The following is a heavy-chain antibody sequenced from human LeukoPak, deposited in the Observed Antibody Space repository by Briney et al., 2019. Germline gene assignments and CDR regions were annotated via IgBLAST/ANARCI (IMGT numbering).Heavy chain of an antibody. CDR1: GFTFSTYW. V-gene: IGHV3-7*01. CDR2: IKQDGSEK. J-gene: IGHJ4*02. CDR3: ANGDGFDY. Sequence: GGSLRLSCATSGFTFSTYWMSWVRQAPGKGLEWVANIKQDGSEKYYADSVTGRFTISRDNAKNLLYLQMNSLRAEDTAVYYCANGDGFDYWGQGTLVTAPS. D-gene: IGHD5-24*01.